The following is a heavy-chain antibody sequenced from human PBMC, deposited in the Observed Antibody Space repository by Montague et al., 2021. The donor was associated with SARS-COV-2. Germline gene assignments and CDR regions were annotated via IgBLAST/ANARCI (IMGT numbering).Heavy chain of an antibody. Sequence: CAISGDSVSSHSAAWNWIRQSPSRGLEWLGRTYYRSKWYNDYAVSVKSRITINPDTSKNQFSLQLNSVTPEDTAVYYCAREYLPPLWFGELDYYGMDVWGQGTTVTVSS. CDR2: TYYRSKWYN. CDR1: GDSVSSHSAA. V-gene: IGHV6-1*01. D-gene: IGHD3-10*01. J-gene: IGHJ6*02. CDR3: AREYLPPLWFGELDYYGMDV.